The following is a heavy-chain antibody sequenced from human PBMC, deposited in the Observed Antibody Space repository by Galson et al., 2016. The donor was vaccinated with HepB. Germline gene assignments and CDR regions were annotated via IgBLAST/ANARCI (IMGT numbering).Heavy chain of an antibody. CDR1: GGSIDSDDYH. V-gene: IGHV4-61*02. J-gene: IGHJ4*02. CDR3: ARGEYTYGYFDS. D-gene: IGHD5-18*01. Sequence: TLSLTCTVSGGSIDSDDYHWSWIRQPAGKGLEWLGRVFTSGSTHDSPSLKSRATISADTSKHQFSLNLRSVTAADTAVYFCARGEYTYGYFDSWGQGTLVTVSS. CDR2: VFTSGST.